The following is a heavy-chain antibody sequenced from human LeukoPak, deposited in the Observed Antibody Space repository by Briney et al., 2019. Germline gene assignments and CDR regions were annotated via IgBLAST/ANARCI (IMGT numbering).Heavy chain of an antibody. CDR2: IYYSGSI. CDR3: ARGLSGYPYYYYYYYMDV. D-gene: IGHD3-22*01. V-gene: IGHV4-59*11. Sequence: SETLSLTCTVPGGSISSHYWSWIRQPPGKGQEWIGYIYYSGSINYNPSLKSRVTISVDTSKNQFSLKLSSVTAADTAVYYCARGLSGYPYYYYYYYMDVWGKGTTVTVSS. CDR1: GGSISSHY. J-gene: IGHJ6*03.